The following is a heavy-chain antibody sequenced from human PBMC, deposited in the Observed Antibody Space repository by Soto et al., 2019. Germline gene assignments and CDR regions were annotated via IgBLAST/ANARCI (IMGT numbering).Heavy chain of an antibody. CDR3: AREGRITIFGVVIPPASYFFYFMDV. CDR1: GYTFTSYG. CDR2: ISAYNGNT. D-gene: IGHD3-3*01. Sequence: GASVKVSCKASGYTFTSYGISWVRQAPGQGLEWMGWISAYNGNTNYAQKLQGRVTMTTDTSTSTAYMELRSLRSDDTAVYYCAREGRITIFGVVIPPASYFFYFMDVWGRGTMVTVSS. J-gene: IGHJ6*03. V-gene: IGHV1-18*01.